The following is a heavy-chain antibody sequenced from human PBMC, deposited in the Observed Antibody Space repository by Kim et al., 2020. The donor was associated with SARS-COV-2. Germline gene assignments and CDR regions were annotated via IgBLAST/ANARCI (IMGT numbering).Heavy chain of an antibody. CDR2: IYYSGST. CDR1: GGSISSSSYY. Sequence: SETLSLTCTVSGGSISSSSYYWGWIRQPPGKGLEWIGSIYYSGSTYYNPSLKSRVTISVDTSKNQFSLKLSSVAAADTAVYYCATAKRRYFDWLLLSLFDNWGQGTLVTDSS. D-gene: IGHD3-9*01. V-gene: IGHV4-39*01. CDR3: ATAKRRYFDWLLLSLFDN. J-gene: IGHJ4*02.